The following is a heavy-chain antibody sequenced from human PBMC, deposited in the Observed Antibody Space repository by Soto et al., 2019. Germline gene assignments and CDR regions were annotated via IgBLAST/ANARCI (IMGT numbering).Heavy chain of an antibody. J-gene: IGHJ5*02. CDR3: ARVPGP. V-gene: IGHV4-30-2*01. Sequence: PSETLSLTCAVSGGSISSGGYSWSWIRQPPGKGLEWIGYIYHSGSIYYNPSLKSRVTISEDRSKNQFSLKLSSVTAADTAVYYCARVPGPWGQGTLVTVCS. CDR1: GGSISSGGYS. CDR2: IYHSGSI.